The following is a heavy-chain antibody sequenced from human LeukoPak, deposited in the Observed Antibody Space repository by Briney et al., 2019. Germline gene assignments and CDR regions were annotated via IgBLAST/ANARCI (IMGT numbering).Heavy chain of an antibody. D-gene: IGHD2-15*01. CDR3: ARQYCSGGSCYSWFDY. CDR1: GFTFSDYY. Sequence: GGSLRLPCAASGFTFSDYYMSWIRQAPGKGLEWVSYISSSSSYTNYADSVKGRFTISRDNAKNSLYLQMNSLRAEDTAVYYCARQYCSGGSCYSWFDYWGQGTLVTVSS. CDR2: ISSSSSYT. J-gene: IGHJ4*02. V-gene: IGHV3-11*03.